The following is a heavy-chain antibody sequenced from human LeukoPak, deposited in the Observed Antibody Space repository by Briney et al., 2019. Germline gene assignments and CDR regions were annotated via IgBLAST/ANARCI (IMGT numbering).Heavy chain of an antibody. CDR3: ARLDSYYYDSSGYYYFDY. V-gene: IGHV4-39*01. J-gene: IGHJ4*02. CDR2: IYYSGSI. D-gene: IGHD3-22*01. Sequence: PSETLSLTCTVSGGSISSSSYYWGWIRQPPGKGLEWIGSIYYSGSIYYNPSLKSRVTISVDTSKNQFSLKLSPVTAADTAVYYCARLDSYYYDSSGYYYFDYWGQGTLVTVSS. CDR1: GGSISSSSYY.